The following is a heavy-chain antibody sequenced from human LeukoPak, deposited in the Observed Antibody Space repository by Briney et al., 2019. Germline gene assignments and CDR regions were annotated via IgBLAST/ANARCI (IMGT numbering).Heavy chain of an antibody. J-gene: IGHJ6*04. CDR1: GGSISGYY. Sequence: PSETLSLTCSVSGGSISGYYWSWIRQPPGQTLEWIGYIYSSGSTNYNPSLQSRVTMSVDTPMNQFSLRLSSVTAADTAVYYCARFTYTTRPSDVWGKGTMVTVSS. CDR3: ARFTYTTRPSDV. CDR2: IYSSGST. D-gene: IGHD3-16*01. V-gene: IGHV4-4*09.